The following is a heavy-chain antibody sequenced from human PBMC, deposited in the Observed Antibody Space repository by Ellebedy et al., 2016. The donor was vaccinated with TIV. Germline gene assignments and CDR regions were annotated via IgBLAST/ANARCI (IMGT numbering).Heavy chain of an antibody. CDR2: ISFSSTDV. Sequence: GGSLRLSXAASGFTFSHYTMNWVRQAPGKGLEWVSTISFSSTDVNYADSVKGRFTVSRDNAKNSLYLQMNSLRAEDTAVYYCARDLGGTDISSSYYYYGMDVWGQGTTVTVSS. CDR1: GFTFSHYT. D-gene: IGHD6-6*01. V-gene: IGHV3-21*01. CDR3: ARDLGGTDISSSYYYYGMDV. J-gene: IGHJ6*02.